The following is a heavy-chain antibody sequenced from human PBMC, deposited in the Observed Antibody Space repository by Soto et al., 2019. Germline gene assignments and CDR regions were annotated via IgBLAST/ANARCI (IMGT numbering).Heavy chain of an antibody. Sequence: SETLSLTCTVSGGSISKSFWSWIRQTAEKGLEWIGRVYTRGSTNHNPSLKSRVTMSLDTSKNQLSLKLTSVTAADTAVYFCAREYNGNSFYFDSWGQGTLVTVSS. CDR3: AREYNGNSFYFDS. CDR2: VYTRGST. CDR1: GGSISKSF. J-gene: IGHJ4*02. V-gene: IGHV4-4*07. D-gene: IGHD3-10*01.